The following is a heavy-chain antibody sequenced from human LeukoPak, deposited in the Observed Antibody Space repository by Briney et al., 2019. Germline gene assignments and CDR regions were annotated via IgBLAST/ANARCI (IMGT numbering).Heavy chain of an antibody. CDR1: GFTFSTDT. Sequence: GGSLRLSCVASGFTFSTDTFNWVRQAPGKGLEWRSYISSGGRTIFYAGSVKGRFTISRDNANNSIFFDITHLRAEDTAVYYCARDFAYGDYIDFWGQGTLVAVSS. V-gene: IGHV3-48*04. CDR2: ISSGGRTI. D-gene: IGHD4/OR15-4a*01. J-gene: IGHJ4*02. CDR3: ARDFAYGDYIDF.